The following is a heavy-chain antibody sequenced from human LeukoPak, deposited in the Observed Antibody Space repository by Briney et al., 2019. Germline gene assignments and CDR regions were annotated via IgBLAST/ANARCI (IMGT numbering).Heavy chain of an antibody. D-gene: IGHD6-19*01. J-gene: IGHJ4*02. CDR1: GGSINSYY. CDR3: AGEVAGGFRFDY. Sequence: PSETLSLTCTVSGGSINSYYWSWTRQPPGKGLEWIGYIYSSGSTTYNPSLKSRVTISVDRSKNQFSLKLSSVTAADTAVYYCAGEVAGGFRFDYWGQGTQVTVSS. CDR2: IYSSGST. V-gene: IGHV4-59*08.